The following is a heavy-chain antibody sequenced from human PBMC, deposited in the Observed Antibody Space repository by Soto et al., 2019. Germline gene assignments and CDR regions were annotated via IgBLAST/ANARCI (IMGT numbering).Heavy chain of an antibody. Sequence: GASVKVSCKASCYTFTSYCISLVRQAPGQGLEWMGWISAYNGNTNYAQKLQGRVTMTTDTSTSTAYMELRSLRSDDTAVYYCARVKGDYGDYVQFDPWGQGTLVTVSS. V-gene: IGHV1-18*01. J-gene: IGHJ5*02. CDR2: ISAYNGNT. CDR1: CYTFTSYC. D-gene: IGHD4-17*01. CDR3: ARVKGDYGDYVQFDP.